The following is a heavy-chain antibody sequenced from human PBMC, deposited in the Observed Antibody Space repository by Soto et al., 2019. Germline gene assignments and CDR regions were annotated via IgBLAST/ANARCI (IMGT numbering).Heavy chain of an antibody. V-gene: IGHV1-2*04. CDR3: ARAPPVTYYDTLTDNDAFDI. CDR2: INPNSGGT. D-gene: IGHD3-9*01. Sequence: ASVKVSCKASGYTFTGYYMHWVRQAPGQGLEWMRWINPNSGGTNYAQKFQGWVTMTRDTSISTAYMELSRLRSDDTAVYYCARAPPVTYYDTLTDNDAFDIWGQGTMVTVSS. J-gene: IGHJ3*02. CDR1: GYTFTGYY.